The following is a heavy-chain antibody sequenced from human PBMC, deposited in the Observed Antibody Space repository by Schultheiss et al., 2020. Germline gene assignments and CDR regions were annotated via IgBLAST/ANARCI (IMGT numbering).Heavy chain of an antibody. CDR2: ISYDGSIK. J-gene: IGHJ4*02. CDR3: ARAKIAAASY. Sequence: GGSLRLSCAASGFTFSSYTFHWVRQAPGKGLEWVAVISYDGSIKDYADSVKGRFTISRDNAKNSLYLQMNSLRAEDTAVYYCARAKIAAASYWGQGTLVTVSS. CDR1: GFTFSSYT. D-gene: IGHD6-13*01. V-gene: IGHV3-30*04.